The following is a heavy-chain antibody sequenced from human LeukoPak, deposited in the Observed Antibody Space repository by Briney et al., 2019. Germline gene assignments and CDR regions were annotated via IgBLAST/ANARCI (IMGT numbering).Heavy chain of an antibody. V-gene: IGHV1-8*01. CDR1: GYTFTSYD. Sequence: ASVKVSCKASGYTFTSYDINWVRQATGQGLEWMGWMNPNSGNTGYAQKFQGRVTVTRNTSISTAYMELSSLRSEDTAVYYCARLGIATLYYYYYGMDVWGQGTTVTVSS. CDR3: ARLGIATLYYYYYGMDV. D-gene: IGHD6-13*01. J-gene: IGHJ6*02. CDR2: MNPNSGNT.